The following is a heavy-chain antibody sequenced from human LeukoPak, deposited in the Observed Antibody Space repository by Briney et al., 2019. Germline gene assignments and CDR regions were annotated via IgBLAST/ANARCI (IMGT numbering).Heavy chain of an antibody. CDR2: INHSGST. V-gene: IGHV4-34*01. Sequence: KPSETLSLTCTVYGGSFSGYYWSWIRQPPGKGLEWIGEINHSGSTNYNPSLKSRVTISVDTSKNQFSLKLSSVTAADTAVYYCVSYVEMATILYWGQGTLVTVSS. CDR1: GGSFSGYY. J-gene: IGHJ4*02. CDR3: VSYVEMATILY. D-gene: IGHD5-24*01.